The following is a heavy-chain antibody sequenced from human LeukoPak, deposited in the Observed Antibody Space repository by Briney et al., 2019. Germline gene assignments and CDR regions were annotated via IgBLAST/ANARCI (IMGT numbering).Heavy chain of an antibody. D-gene: IGHD3-3*01. CDR2: VHLDGRT. J-gene: IGHJ4*02. CDR3: AREGGFYRPLDY. CDR1: GGSISSTNW. V-gene: IGHV4-4*02. Sequence: SGTLSLICGVSGGSISSTNWWTWVRQPPGKGLEWIGEVHLDGRTNYNPSLASRLTMSVDFSENHISLKLTSVTAAGTAVYYCAREGGFYRPLDYSGQGTLVTVSS.